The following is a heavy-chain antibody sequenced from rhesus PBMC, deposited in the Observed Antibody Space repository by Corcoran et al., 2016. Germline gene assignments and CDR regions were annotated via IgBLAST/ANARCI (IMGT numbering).Heavy chain of an antibody. D-gene: IGHD3-40*01. Sequence: QVQLQESGPGLVKPSETLSLTCAVSGGSISDDYYWSWIRQPPGKGLEWIGYIYGSGGGPNYNPSLKHRVTMSIDTSKNQFSLKLSSVTAADTAVYYCAIRGSSRYYANSLDVWGRGVLVTVSS. CDR1: GGSISDDYY. CDR2: IYGSGGGP. CDR3: AIRGSSRYYANSLDV. V-gene: IGHV4-106*01. J-gene: IGHJ5-2*02.